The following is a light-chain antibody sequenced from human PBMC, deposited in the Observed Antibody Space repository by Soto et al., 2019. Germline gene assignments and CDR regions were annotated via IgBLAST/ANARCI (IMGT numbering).Light chain of an antibody. CDR3: AAWDDSLSGVV. V-gene: IGLV1-47*01. J-gene: IGLJ2*01. Sequence: QSVLTQPPSASGTPGQRVTISCSGSSSNIGSNYVYWYQQLPGTAPKLLIYRNNQRPSGVPDRFSCSKSGTSASLAISGLRSEDEAYYYCAAWDDSLSGVVFGGGTKLTVL. CDR2: RNN. CDR1: SSNIGSNY.